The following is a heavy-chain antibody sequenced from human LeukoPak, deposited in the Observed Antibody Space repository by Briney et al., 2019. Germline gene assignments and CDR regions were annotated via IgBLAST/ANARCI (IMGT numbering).Heavy chain of an antibody. CDR3: ARGRVYSRYALDI. V-gene: IGHV1-8*03. Sequence: ASVKVSCKASGYTFTSYDIIWVRQATGQGLEWMGWMNPNSGNTGYAQKFQGRVTITRNTSISTAYMELSSLRSEDTAVYYCARGRVYSRYALDIWGQGTMVTVSS. J-gene: IGHJ3*02. CDR2: MNPNSGNT. D-gene: IGHD4-11*01. CDR1: GYTFTSYD.